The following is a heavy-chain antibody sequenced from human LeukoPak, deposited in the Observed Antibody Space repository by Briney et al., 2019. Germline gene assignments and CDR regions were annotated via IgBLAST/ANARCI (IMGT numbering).Heavy chain of an antibody. CDR3: ASVYSQKLPFDY. Sequence: GASVKVSCTVSGYTLTELSMHWVRQAPGKGLEWMGGFVPEDGETIYAQKFQGRVTMTEDTSTDTAYMELSSLRSEDTAVYYCASVYSQKLPFDYWCQGTLVTVSS. J-gene: IGHJ4*02. D-gene: IGHD5-18*01. V-gene: IGHV1-24*01. CDR2: FVPEDGET. CDR1: GYTLTELS.